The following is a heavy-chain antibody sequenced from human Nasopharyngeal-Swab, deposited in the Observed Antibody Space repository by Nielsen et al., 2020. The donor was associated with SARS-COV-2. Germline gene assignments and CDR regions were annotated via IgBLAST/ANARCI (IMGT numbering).Heavy chain of an antibody. CDR2: IYTSGST. V-gene: IGHV4-4*07. D-gene: IGHD1-26*01. Sequence: SETLSLTCTVPGGSISSYYWTWIRQPAGKGLEWIGRIYTSGSTNYNPSLKSRVSMSVDTSKNQFSLKLSSVTAADMAVYYCARLLSGTKPPHDAFDIWGQGTMVTVSS. CDR1: GGSISSYY. J-gene: IGHJ3*02. CDR3: ARLLSGTKPPHDAFDI.